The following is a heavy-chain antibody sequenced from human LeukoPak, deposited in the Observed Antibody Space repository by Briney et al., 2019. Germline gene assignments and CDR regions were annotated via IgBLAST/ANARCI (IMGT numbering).Heavy chain of an antibody. D-gene: IGHD4-17*01. J-gene: IGHJ4*02. CDR3: AKALLRSDRAYYFDY. V-gene: IGHV3-33*06. CDR1: GFTFSSYG. Sequence: GRSLRLSCVASGFTFSSYGIHWVRQAPGKGLEWVAVIWYDGSKKYYADSAKGRFTISRDNSKNTLYLQMYSLRDEDTAVYYCAKALLRSDRAYYFDYWGQGTLVTVSS. CDR2: IWYDGSKK.